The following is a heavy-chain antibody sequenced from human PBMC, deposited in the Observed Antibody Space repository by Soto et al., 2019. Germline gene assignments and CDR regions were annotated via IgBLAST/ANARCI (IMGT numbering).Heavy chain of an antibody. CDR2: IDPSDSQT. V-gene: IGHV5-10-1*01. D-gene: IGHD5-18*01. Sequence: PGESLKSSCKGSGYSFAGYWITWVRQKPGKGLEWMGRIDPSDSQTYYSPSFRGHVTISATKSITTVFLQWSSLRASDTAMYYCARQIYESDTGPNLKYYFDSWGQGTPVTVSS. J-gene: IGHJ4*02. CDR1: GYSFAGYW. CDR3: ARQIYESDTGPNLKYYFDS.